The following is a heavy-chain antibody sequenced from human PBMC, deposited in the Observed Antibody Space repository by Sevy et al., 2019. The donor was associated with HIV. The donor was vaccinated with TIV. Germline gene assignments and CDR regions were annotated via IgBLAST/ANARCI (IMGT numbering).Heavy chain of an antibody. V-gene: IGHV1-18*01. CDR2: IGPSNGNT. CDR3: ARKADTLDY. J-gene: IGHJ4*02. Sequence: ASVKVSCKTSGYAFTGYVISWVRQAPGQGLERRGCIGPSNGNTNYTEKFQGRVTMTTDTSTSTAYMELRTLRSDDTAVYYCARKADTLDYWGQGTLVTVSS. D-gene: IGHD6-19*01. CDR1: GYAFTGYV.